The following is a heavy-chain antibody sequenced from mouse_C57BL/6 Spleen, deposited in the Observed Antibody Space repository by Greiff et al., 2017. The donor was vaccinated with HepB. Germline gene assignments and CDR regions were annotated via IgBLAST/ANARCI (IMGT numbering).Heavy chain of an antibody. D-gene: IGHD2-4*01. CDR2: ISNGGGST. CDR3: ARHGGITTHAMDY. Sequence: EVQGVESGGGLVQPGGSLKLSCAASGFTFSDYYMYWVRQTPEKRLEWVAYISNGGGSTYYPDTVKGRFTISRDNAKNTLYLQMSRLKSEDTAMYYCARHGGITTHAMDYWGQGTSVTVSS. CDR1: GFTFSDYY. J-gene: IGHJ4*01. V-gene: IGHV5-12*01.